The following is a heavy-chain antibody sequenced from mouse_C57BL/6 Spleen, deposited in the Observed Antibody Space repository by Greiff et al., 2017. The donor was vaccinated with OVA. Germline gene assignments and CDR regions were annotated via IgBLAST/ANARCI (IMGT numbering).Heavy chain of an antibody. D-gene: IGHD1-1*01. CDR1: GYTFTSYW. CDR2: IHPNSGST. V-gene: IGHV1-64*01. J-gene: IGHJ4*01. Sequence: QVQLKQPGAELVKPGASVKLSCKASGYTFTSYWMHWVKQRPGQGLEWIGMIHPNSGSTNYNEKFKSKATLTVDKSSSTAYMQLSSLTSEDSAVYYCARDYYGSSYVPYAMDYWGQGTSVTVSS. CDR3: ARDYYGSSYVPYAMDY.